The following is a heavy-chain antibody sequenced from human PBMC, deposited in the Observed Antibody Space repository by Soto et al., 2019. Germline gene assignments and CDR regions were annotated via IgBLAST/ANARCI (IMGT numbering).Heavy chain of an antibody. V-gene: IGHV1-18*01. CDR3: ARVEYTIFGVVTSTSGMDV. CDR1: GYTFTSYG. D-gene: IGHD3-3*01. Sequence: ASVKVSCKASGYTFTSYGISWVRQAPGQGLEWMGWISAYNGNTNYAQKLQGRVTMTTDTSMSTAYMELRSLRSDATAVYYCARVEYTIFGVVTSTSGMDVWGQGTTVTVS. CDR2: ISAYNGNT. J-gene: IGHJ6*02.